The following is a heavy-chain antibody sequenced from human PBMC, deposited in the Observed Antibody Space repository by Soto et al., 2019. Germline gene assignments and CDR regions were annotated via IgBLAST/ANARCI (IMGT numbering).Heavy chain of an antibody. J-gene: IGHJ3*02. CDR3: ATHPPYDPFDI. CDR1: GGSISSSSNH. V-gene: IGHV4-39*01. CDR2: IYYSENT. Sequence: SWTLSLTCTVAGGSISSSSNHWGWIRQPPGKGLEWTGNIYYSENTYYNPSLKSRVTISVDTSKNQFSLRLTSVTAADTAVYYCATHPPYDPFDIWGQGTMVTVSS.